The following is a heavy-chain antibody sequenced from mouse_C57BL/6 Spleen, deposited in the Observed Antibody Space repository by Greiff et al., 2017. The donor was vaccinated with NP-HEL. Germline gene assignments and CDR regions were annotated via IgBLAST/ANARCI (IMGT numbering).Heavy chain of an antibody. CDR3: ARRSSWNCSDY. CDR1: GFTFSSYG. D-gene: IGHD1-1*01. Sequence: DVKLVEPGGDLVKPGGSLKLSCAASGFTFSSYGMSWVRQTPDKRLEWVATISSAGSYTHYPDSVKGQFTISKDNAKNTLYLQMSSMKSEDTAMYYCARRSSWNCSDYWGQGTTLTVSS. J-gene: IGHJ2*01. CDR2: ISSAGSYT. V-gene: IGHV5-6*02.